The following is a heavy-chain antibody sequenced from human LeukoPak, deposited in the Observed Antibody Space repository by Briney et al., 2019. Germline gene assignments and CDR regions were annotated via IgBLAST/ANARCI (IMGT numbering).Heavy chain of an antibody. Sequence: GRTLRLSCAASGFTFSSYGMHWVRQAPGKGLEWVAVIWYDGSNKYYADSVKGRFTISRDNSKNTLYLQMNSLRAEDTAVYYCARYSGRYYDDAFDIWGQGTMVTVSS. V-gene: IGHV3-33*01. CDR2: IWYDGSNK. J-gene: IGHJ3*02. D-gene: IGHD1-26*01. CDR3: ARYSGRYYDDAFDI. CDR1: GFTFSSYG.